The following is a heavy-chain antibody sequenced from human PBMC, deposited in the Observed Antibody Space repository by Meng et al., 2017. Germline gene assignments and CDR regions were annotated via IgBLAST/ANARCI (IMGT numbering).Heavy chain of an antibody. CDR3: AAYSGYDYYFDY. Sequence: QCQLVTSGAEVKKPGASVKVSCKVSGYPLTELAMHWVRQAPGKGLEWMGGFDPEDGETIYAQKFQGRVTMTEDTSTDTAYMELSSLRSEDTAVYYCAAYSGYDYYFDYWGQGTLVTVSS. J-gene: IGHJ4*02. V-gene: IGHV1-24*01. D-gene: IGHD5-12*01. CDR1: GYPLTELA. CDR2: FDPEDGET.